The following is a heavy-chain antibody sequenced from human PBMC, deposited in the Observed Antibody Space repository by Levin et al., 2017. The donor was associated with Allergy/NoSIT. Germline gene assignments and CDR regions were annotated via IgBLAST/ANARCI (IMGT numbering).Heavy chain of an antibody. V-gene: IGHV3-21*01. CDR1: GFTFSSYS. Sequence: GESLKISCAASGFTFSSYSMNWVRQAPGKGLEWVSSISSSSSYIYYADSVKGRFTISRDNAKNSLYLQMNSLRAEDTAVYYCARVVPSYYYGSGSYYNVGAFDSWGQGTMVTVSS. J-gene: IGHJ3*02. CDR2: ISSSSSYI. CDR3: ARVVPSYYYGSGSYYNVGAFDS. D-gene: IGHD3-10*01.